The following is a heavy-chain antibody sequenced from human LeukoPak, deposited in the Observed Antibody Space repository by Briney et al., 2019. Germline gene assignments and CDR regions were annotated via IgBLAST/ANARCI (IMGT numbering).Heavy chain of an antibody. CDR2: IRSKAYGVTT. J-gene: IGHJ4*02. D-gene: IGHD3-22*01. V-gene: IGHV3-49*03. Sequence: GGSLRLSCTTSGFTFGDYAMTWIRQAPGKGLEWVGFIRSKAYGVTTEYAASVKGSFTISRDDSKSIAYLQMNSLKIEDTAVYYCTSNHDRSGYTSDHWGQGTLVTYSS. CDR3: TSNHDRSGYTSDH. CDR1: GFTFGDYA.